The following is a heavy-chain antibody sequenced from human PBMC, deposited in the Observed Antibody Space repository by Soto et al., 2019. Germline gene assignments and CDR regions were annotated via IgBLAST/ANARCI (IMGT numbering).Heavy chain of an antibody. CDR3: ARTYYYDSSGYYRGTETDAFDI. D-gene: IGHD3-22*01. J-gene: IGHJ3*02. CDR1: GYTFTSYA. CDR2: INAGNGNT. V-gene: IGHV1-3*01. Sequence: GASVKVSCKASGYTFTSYAMHWVRQAPGQRLEWMGWINAGNGNTKYSQKFQGRVTITRDTSASTAYMELSRLRSDDTAVYYCARTYYYDSSGYYRGTETDAFDIWGQGTMVTVSS.